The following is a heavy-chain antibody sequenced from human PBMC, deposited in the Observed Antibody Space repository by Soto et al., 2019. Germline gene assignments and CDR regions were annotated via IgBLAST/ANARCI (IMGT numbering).Heavy chain of an antibody. CDR1: GFTFDNYA. J-gene: IGHJ4*02. CDR3: ARDGGPVVITFDS. V-gene: IGHV3-23*01. CDR2: ISGSSGRT. D-gene: IGHD3-22*01. Sequence: EVQLLESGGGLVQPGGSLRLSCAASGFTFDNYAMSWVRRAPGKGLEWVSVISGSSGRTEYADSVRGRFTISRDNSKNILYLHINGLRADDTAVYYCARDGGPVVITFDSWGQETWVYVSS.